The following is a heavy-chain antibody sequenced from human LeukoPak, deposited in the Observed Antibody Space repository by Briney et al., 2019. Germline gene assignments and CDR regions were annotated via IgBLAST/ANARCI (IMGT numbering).Heavy chain of an antibody. CDR2: IHTSGTT. J-gene: IGHJ5*02. CDR3: ARGDFYDGGGRNWFDP. Sequence: SETLSLTCTVSGGSMTSYYWSLIRQPAGKGLEWIGRIHTSGTTYYNPSLKSRVTMSVDTSKNQFSLRLTSVTAADTAVYYCARGDFYDGGGRNWFDPWGQGTLVTVSS. CDR1: GGSMTSYY. V-gene: IGHV4-4*07. D-gene: IGHD3-16*01.